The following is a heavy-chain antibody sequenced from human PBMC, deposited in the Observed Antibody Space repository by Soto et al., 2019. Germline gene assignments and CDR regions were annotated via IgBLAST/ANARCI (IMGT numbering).Heavy chain of an antibody. D-gene: IGHD3-22*01. CDR2: MKSKSEGETT. J-gene: IGHJ4*02. Sequence: EEQLVESGGNLVKAGGSLRLSCAASGFTFNNAWMGWVRQAPGQGLEWVGHMKSKSEGETTDYAAPVKGRFLISRDDSKKTVFLQMNSLTTEDTAVYYCTAQFYFDASGYSFDLWGQGTLVTVSS. CDR3: TAQFYFDASGYSFDL. V-gene: IGHV3-15*01. CDR1: GFTFNNAW.